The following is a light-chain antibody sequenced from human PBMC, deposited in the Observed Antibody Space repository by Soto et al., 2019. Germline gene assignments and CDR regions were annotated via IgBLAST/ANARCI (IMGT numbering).Light chain of an antibody. CDR1: QSVSSSY. CDR3: QQYDIWPPT. V-gene: IGKV3-15*01. CDR2: GAS. Sequence: EIVLTPSPGTLSLSPGARATLSCRASQSVSSSYLAWYQQKPGQAPRLLIYGASTRATGIPARFTGSGSGTEFILTISSLQSEDFAVYYCQQYDIWPPTFGQGTKVDI. J-gene: IGKJ1*01.